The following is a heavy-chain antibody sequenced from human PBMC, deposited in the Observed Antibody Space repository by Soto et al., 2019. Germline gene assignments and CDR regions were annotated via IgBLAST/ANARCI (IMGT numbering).Heavy chain of an antibody. CDR1: GYTFSSYD. CDR3: ARRKPAPTYYNYYYMDV. J-gene: IGHJ6*03. CDR2: MNPNSGNT. Sequence: ASVKVSCKASGYTFSSYDINWVRQATGQGLEWMGWMNPNSGNTGYAQKFQGRVTMTRNTSISTAYMELSSLRSEDTAVYYCARRKPAPTYYNYYYMDVWGIGTTVTVSS. D-gene: IGHD2-2*01. V-gene: IGHV1-8*01.